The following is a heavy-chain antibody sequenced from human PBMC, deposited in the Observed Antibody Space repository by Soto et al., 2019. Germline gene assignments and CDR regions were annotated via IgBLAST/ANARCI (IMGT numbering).Heavy chain of an antibody. Sequence: EVQLVESGGGLVQPGGSLRLSCAASGFTVSSNYMSWVRHAPGKGLEWVSVIYSGGRTYYADAVKGSFTISRDTSEDAPYFQMNSLGAEYTAVYYCARDHGGVAWGYWGQGTLVTVSS. V-gene: IGHV3-66*01. CDR2: IYSGGRT. D-gene: IGHD2-15*01. CDR1: GFTVSSNY. CDR3: ARDHGGVAWGY. J-gene: IGHJ4*02.